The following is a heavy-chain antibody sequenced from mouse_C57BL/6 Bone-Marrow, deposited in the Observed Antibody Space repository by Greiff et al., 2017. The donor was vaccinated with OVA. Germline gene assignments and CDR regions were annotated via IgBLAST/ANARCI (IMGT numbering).Heavy chain of an antibody. Sequence: VQLQQSGPELVKPGASVTISCKASGYAFSSSWLNWVKQRPGKGLEWIGRIYPGDGDTNYNGKFKGKATLTADTYYSTAYMQLSILTSDGSTVYYCSRLDYWGQGASVTVSS. CDR3: SRLDY. CDR2: IYPGDGDT. J-gene: IGHJ4*01. V-gene: IGHV1-82*01. CDR1: GYAFSSSW.